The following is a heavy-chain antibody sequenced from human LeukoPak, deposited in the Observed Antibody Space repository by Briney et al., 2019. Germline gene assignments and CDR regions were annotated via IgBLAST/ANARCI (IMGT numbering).Heavy chain of an antibody. CDR1: GYSFSTFG. CDR2: ISPYDDST. CDR3: AKVDPPIAVGAPGDAFDL. V-gene: IGHV1-18*01. D-gene: IGHD6-19*01. J-gene: IGHJ3*01. Sequence: ASVKVSCKASGYSFSTFGITWVRQAPGQGLEWMGWISPYDDSTAYGQKFEGRVTMTRDTSANTAYMELRSLTSDDTALYYCAKVDPPIAVGAPGDAFDLWGQGTMVIVSS.